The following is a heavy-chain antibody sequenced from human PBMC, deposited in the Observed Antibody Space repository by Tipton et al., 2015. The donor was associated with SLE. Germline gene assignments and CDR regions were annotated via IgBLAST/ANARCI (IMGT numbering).Heavy chain of an antibody. CDR3: AKDPDLDCSSTSCLPDY. V-gene: IGHV3-43D*04. Sequence: GSLRLSCAASGFTFDDYAMHWVRQAPGKGLEWVSLISWDGGSTYYADSVKGRFTISRDNSKNSLYLQMNSLRAEDTALYYCAKDPDLDCSSTSCLPDYWGQGTLVTVSS. CDR1: GFTFDDYA. D-gene: IGHD2-2*01. J-gene: IGHJ4*02. CDR2: ISWDGGST.